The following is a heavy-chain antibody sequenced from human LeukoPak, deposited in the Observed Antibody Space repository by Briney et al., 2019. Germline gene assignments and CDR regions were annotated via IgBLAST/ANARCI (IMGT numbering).Heavy chain of an antibody. V-gene: IGHV3-33*01. CDR3: ARAQWLRLGPGDY. CDR2: IWYDGNNK. D-gene: IGHD5-12*01. J-gene: IGHJ4*02. CDR1: GFTFSSYG. Sequence: GRSLRLSCAASGFTFSSYGMHWVRQAPGKGLEWVALIWYDGNNKYYADCVKGRFTISRDNSKNTLYLQTNSLRAEDTAVYYCARAQWLRLGPGDYWGQGTLVTGSS.